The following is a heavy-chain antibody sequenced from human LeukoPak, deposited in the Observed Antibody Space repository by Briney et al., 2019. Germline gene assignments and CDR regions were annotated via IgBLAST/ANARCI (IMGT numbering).Heavy chain of an antibody. CDR1: GGSISSSSYY. J-gene: IGHJ4*02. Sequence: SETLSLTCTVSGGSISSSSYYWGWIRQPPGKGLEWIESIYYSGSTYYNPSLKSRVTISVDTSKNQFSLKLSSVTAADTAVYYCARDRAGGLRFLEWLSAFDYWGQGTLVTVSS. CDR3: ARDRAGGLRFLEWLSAFDY. CDR2: IYYSGST. D-gene: IGHD3-3*01. V-gene: IGHV4-39*07.